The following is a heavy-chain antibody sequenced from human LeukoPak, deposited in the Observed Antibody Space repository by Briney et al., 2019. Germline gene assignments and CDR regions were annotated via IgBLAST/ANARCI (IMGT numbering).Heavy chain of an antibody. CDR2: IYYSGST. V-gene: IGHV4-61*01. CDR3: ARASSGYSQFD. CDR1: GGSVSSGSYY. Sequence: SETLSLTCTVSGGSVSSGSYYWSWIRQPPGKGLEWIGYIYYSGSTNYNPSLKSRVTISVDTSKNQFSLKLSSVTAADTAVYYCARASSGYSQFDWGQGTLDTVSS. D-gene: IGHD6-25*01. J-gene: IGHJ4*02.